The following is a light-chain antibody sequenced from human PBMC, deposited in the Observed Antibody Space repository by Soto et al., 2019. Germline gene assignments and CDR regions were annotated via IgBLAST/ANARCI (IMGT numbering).Light chain of an antibody. J-gene: IGLJ2*01. CDR3: GADHGSGSNFVSV. CDR2: VGTGGIVG. V-gene: IGLV9-49*01. Sequence: QSVLTQPPSASASLGASVTLTCTLSSGYSNYKVDWYQQRPGKGPRFVMRVGTGGIVGSKGDGIPDRFSVLGSGLNRYLTIKNIQEEDESDYHCGADHGSGSNFVSVFGGGTKVTVL. CDR1: SGYSNYK.